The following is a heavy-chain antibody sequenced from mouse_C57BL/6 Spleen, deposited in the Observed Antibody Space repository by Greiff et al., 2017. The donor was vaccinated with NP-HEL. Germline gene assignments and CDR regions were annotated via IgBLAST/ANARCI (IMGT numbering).Heavy chain of an antibody. CDR3: ARWDGSSPWFAY. D-gene: IGHD1-1*01. CDR2: IYPRSGNT. Sequence: QVQLQQSGAELARPGASVKLSCKASGYTFTSYGISWVKQRTGQGLEWIGEIYPRSGNTYYNEKFKGKATLTADKSSSTAYMELRSLTSEDSAVYFCARWDGSSPWFAYWGQGTLVTVSA. CDR1: GYTFTSYG. J-gene: IGHJ3*01. V-gene: IGHV1-81*01.